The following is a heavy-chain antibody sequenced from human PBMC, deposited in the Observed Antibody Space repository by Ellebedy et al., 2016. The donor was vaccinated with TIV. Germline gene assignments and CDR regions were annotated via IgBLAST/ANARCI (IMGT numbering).Heavy chain of an antibody. D-gene: IGHD3-3*01. J-gene: IGHJ4*02. CDR2: IWYDGSNK. Sequence: GGSLRLSXAASGFTFSSYGMHWVRQAPGKGLEWVAVIWYDGSNKYYADSVKGRFTISRDNSKNTLYLQMNSLRAEDTAVYYCAREHLEWSNWGQGTLVTVSS. V-gene: IGHV3-33*01. CDR1: GFTFSSYG. CDR3: AREHLEWSN.